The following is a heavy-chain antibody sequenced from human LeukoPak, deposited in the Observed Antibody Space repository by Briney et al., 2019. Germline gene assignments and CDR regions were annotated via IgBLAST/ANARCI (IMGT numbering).Heavy chain of an antibody. D-gene: IGHD1-7*01. Sequence: SETLSLTCTVSGGSISSYYWSWIRQPPGKGLEWIGYIYYSGSTNYNPSLKSRVTISVDTSKNQFSLKLSSVTAADTAVYYCARRNCRLGYYFDYWGQGTLVTVSS. CDR2: IYYSGST. CDR3: ARRNCRLGYYFDY. J-gene: IGHJ4*02. V-gene: IGHV4-59*08. CDR1: GGSISSYY.